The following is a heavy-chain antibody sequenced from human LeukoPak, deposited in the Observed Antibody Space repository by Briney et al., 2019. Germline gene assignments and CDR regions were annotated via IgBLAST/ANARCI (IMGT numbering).Heavy chain of an antibody. CDR1: GGSISSGDYY. V-gene: IGHV4-30-4*08. Sequence: TLSLTCTVSGGSISSGDYYWSWIRQPPGKGLEWIGYIYDSGSTFHYNPSLKSRVNISVDTSKNQLSLRLSSVTAVDTAVYYCASTNCGSVSCYGANGFDPWGQGTLVTVSS. CDR2: IYDSGST. J-gene: IGHJ5*02. D-gene: IGHD2-2*01. CDR3: ASTNCGSVSCYGANGFDP.